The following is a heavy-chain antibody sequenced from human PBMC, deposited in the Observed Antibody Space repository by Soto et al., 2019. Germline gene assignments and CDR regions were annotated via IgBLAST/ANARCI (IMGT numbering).Heavy chain of an antibody. Sequence: QMQLLESGPGLLKPSETLSLTCSVSGGSMSPFYWSWIRQSPRKGLEWIGYIYYSGNTNYNPSLMSRVTISVDTSKDQFSLRLSSVTAADSAVYYCARGVYDYWSGYYAGSGLDVWGQGTTVIVSS. CDR1: GGSMSPFY. CDR3: ARGVYDYWSGYYAGSGLDV. J-gene: IGHJ6*02. CDR2: IYYSGNT. V-gene: IGHV4-59*01. D-gene: IGHD3-3*01.